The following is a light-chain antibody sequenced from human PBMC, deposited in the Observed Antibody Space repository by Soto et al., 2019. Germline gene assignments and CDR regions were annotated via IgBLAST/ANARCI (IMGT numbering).Light chain of an antibody. V-gene: IGLV1-40*01. CDR1: SSNIGAGYD. Sequence: QAVLTQPPSVSGAPGQRVTISCTGSSSNIGAGYDVHWYQQLPGTAPELRIYGNSNRPSGVPDRFSGSKSGTSASLAITGLKAEDEAEYYCQSYDSSLSGWVFGGGTKLTVL. J-gene: IGLJ3*02. CDR2: GNS. CDR3: QSYDSSLSGWV.